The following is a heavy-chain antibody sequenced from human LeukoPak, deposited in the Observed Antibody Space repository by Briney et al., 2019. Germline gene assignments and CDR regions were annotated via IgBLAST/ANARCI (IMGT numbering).Heavy chain of an antibody. D-gene: IGHD3-9*01. CDR3: ATVGPPLTGYYPFDY. Sequence: GASVKVSCKVSGYTLTELSMHWVRQAPGKGLEWMGGFDPEDGETIYAQKFQGRATMTEDTSTDKAYMELSSLRSEDTAVYYCATVGPPLTGYYPFDYWGQGTLVTVSS. V-gene: IGHV1-24*01. J-gene: IGHJ4*02. CDR1: GYTLTELS. CDR2: FDPEDGET.